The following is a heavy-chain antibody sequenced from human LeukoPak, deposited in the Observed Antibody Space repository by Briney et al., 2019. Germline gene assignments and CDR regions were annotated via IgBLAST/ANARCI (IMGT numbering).Heavy chain of an antibody. J-gene: IGHJ4*02. CDR1: GFTFGDYA. CDR3: TSQHYDSSGYHWDY. D-gene: IGHD3-22*01. CDR2: IRSKAYGGTT. V-gene: IGHV3-49*03. Sequence: PGGSLRLSCTASGFTFGDYAMSWFRQAPGKGLEWVGFIRSKAYGGTTEYAASVKGGFTISRDDSKSIAYLQMNSLKTEDTAVYYCTSQHYDSSGYHWDYWGQGTLVTVSS.